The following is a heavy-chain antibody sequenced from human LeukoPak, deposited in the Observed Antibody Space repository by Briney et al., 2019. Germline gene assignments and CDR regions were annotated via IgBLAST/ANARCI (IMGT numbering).Heavy chain of an antibody. CDR3: ARDTFQPGLIDS. V-gene: IGHV3-21*05. CDR2: INTDSSDI. J-gene: IGHJ4*02. Sequence: GGALRLSCAGSGFTFSRHARNGVRPARGRGRVGVSYINTDSSDIHYADSVKGRFTISRDNARNTLYLQLSSLRAEDSAVYYCARDTFQPGLIDSWGQGTLVTVSS. D-gene: IGHD2-2*01. CDR1: GFTFSRHA.